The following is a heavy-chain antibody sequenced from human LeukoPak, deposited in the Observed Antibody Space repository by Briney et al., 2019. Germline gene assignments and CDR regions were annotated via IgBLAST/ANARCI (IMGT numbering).Heavy chain of an antibody. Sequence: PGGSLRLSCAASGFTFSSYAMHWVRQAPGKVLGWVAVISYDGSNKYYADSVKGRFTIYRDNSKNTLYLQMNSLRAEDTAVYYCARDMGHLRFLEWLLANTTGGFDYWGQGTLVTVSS. J-gene: IGHJ4*02. D-gene: IGHD3-3*01. CDR2: ISYDGSNK. CDR3: ARDMGHLRFLEWLLANTTGGFDY. V-gene: IGHV3-30-3*01. CDR1: GFTFSSYA.